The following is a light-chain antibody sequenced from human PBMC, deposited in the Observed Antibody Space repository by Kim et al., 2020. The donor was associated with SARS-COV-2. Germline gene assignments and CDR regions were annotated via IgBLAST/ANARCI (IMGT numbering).Light chain of an antibody. CDR2: AAS. V-gene: IGKV1-39*01. J-gene: IGKJ2*01. CDR3: QQSYSTPYT. Sequence: DIQMTQSPSSLSASVGDRVTITCRASQSITNYLNWYQLKPGKAPKLLIYAASSLQSGVPSRFSGSGSGTEFTLTISSLQREDFATYYCQQSYSTPYTSGQGTKLEI. CDR1: QSITNY.